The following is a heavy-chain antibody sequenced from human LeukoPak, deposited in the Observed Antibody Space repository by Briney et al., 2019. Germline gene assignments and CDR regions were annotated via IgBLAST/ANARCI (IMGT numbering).Heavy chain of an antibody. D-gene: IGHD2-15*01. CDR1: GGSISSGDYY. Sequence: SETLSHTCTVSGGSISSGDYYWSWIRQPPGKGLEWIGYIYYSGSTYYNPSLKSRVTISVDTSKNQFSLKLSSVTAADTAVYYCARVRRYCSGGSCYDFDYWGQGTLVTVSS. V-gene: IGHV4-30-4*01. CDR3: ARVRRYCSGGSCYDFDY. J-gene: IGHJ4*02. CDR2: IYYSGST.